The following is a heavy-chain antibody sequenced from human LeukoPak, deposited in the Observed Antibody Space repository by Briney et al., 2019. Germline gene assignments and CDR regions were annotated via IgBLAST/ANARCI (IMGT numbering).Heavy chain of an antibody. D-gene: IGHD3-10*01. J-gene: IGHJ4*02. Sequence: SQTLSLTCTVSGGSISSYYWSWMRQPPGKGLEWIGYISYSVSTNYNPSLKSRVTISVDTSKNQFSLKLNSVTAADTAVYYCARAPMVRGTYYFDYWGQGTLVTVSS. V-gene: IGHV4-59*01. CDR2: ISYSVST. CDR3: ARAPMVRGTYYFDY. CDR1: GGSISSYY.